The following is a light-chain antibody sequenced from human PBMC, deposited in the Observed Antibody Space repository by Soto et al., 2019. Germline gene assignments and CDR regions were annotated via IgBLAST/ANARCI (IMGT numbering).Light chain of an antibody. CDR2: DAS. Sequence: DIQMTHAPSSVASAVGVIVTITCWARQGISSWLAWYQQKPEKAPKLLIYDASSLQSGVPSRFSGSGSGTDFTLTTRSLQPEDFAPYDCQQSNSLPLAFSGGTQVES. CDR1: QGISSW. V-gene: IGKV1-12*01. J-gene: IGKJ4*01. CDR3: QQSNSLPLA.